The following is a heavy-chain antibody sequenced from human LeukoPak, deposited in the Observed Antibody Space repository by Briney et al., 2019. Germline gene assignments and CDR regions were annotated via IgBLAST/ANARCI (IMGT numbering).Heavy chain of an antibody. CDR3: ATDRENGAGSFYSDN. CDR2: IIPILNIP. J-gene: IGHJ4*02. D-gene: IGHD3-10*01. V-gene: IGHV1-69*04. CDR1: GGTFINTA. Sequence: ASVKVSCKASGGTFINTAISWVRQAPGQGLEWMGRIIPILNIPIYAQRLQGRVRVTADKSTTTAYMELSSLRSEDTAVYYCATDRENGAGSFYSDNWGQGTLVTVSS.